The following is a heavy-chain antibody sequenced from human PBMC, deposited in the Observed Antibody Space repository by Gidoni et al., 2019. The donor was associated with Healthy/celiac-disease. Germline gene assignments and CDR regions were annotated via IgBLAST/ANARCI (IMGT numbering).Heavy chain of an antibody. J-gene: IGHJ3*02. CDR1: GFTFSSYA. CDR3: AKEWNYYYAFDI. V-gene: IGHV3-23*01. D-gene: IGHD3-22*01. Sequence: EVQLLESGGGLVQPGGSLRLSCAAPGFTFSSYAMSWVRQAPGKGREWVSAISGSGGSTYYADSVKGRFTISRDNSKNTLYLQMNSLRAEDTAVYYCAKEWNYYYAFDIWGQGTMVTVSS. CDR2: ISGSGGST.